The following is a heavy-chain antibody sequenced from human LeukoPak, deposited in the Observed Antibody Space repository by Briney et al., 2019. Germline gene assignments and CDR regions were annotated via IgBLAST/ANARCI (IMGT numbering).Heavy chain of an antibody. CDR3: VRGGSDYRNPPPNWFDP. D-gene: IGHD4-11*01. V-gene: IGHV1-18*01. J-gene: IGHJ5*02. CDR1: GYTFTSFG. CDR2: ISPYNSNT. Sequence: ASVKVSCKASGYTFTSFGISWVRQAPGQGLEWMGWISPYNSNTNYAQKLQGRVTMTTDTSTSTAYMELRSLRSDDTAVYYCVRGGSDYRNPPPNWFDPWGQGTLVTVSS.